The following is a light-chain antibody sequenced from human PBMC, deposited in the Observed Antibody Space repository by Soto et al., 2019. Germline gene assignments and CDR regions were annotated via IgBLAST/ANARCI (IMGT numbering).Light chain of an antibody. CDR2: DAS. CDR1: QSISAW. V-gene: IGKV1-5*01. Sequence: DIQMTQYPSTLSATAGDRVTITCRASQSISAWLAWYQKKPGKAPKLLIYDASNLASGVPSRFIVSGSGTEFTLTISNLQPADFATYYCQQYENYWTFGQGTKVDIK. CDR3: QQYENYWT. J-gene: IGKJ1*01.